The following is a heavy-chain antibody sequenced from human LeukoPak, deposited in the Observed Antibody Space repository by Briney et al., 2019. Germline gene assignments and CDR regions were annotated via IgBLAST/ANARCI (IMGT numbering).Heavy chain of an antibody. Sequence: PGRCLRPSCAAFGFTLSSDSMDWVRQAPGKGLEWVSSISSRSSYTYYADSVKGRFTISRDNAKNSLYLQMNSLRAEDTAVYYCARDSVGDYWFDPWGQGTLVTVSS. CDR3: ARDSVGDYWFDP. V-gene: IGHV3-21*01. J-gene: IGHJ5*02. CDR2: ISSRSSYT. D-gene: IGHD2-21*02. CDR1: GFTLSSDS.